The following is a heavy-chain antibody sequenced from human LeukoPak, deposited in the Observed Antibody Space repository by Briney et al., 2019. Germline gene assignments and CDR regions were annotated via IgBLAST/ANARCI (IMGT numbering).Heavy chain of an antibody. V-gene: IGHV1-2*02. Sequence: ASVKVSCKASGYTFTGYYMHWVRQAPGQGLEWMGWINPNSGGTNYAQKFQGRVTMTRDTSISTAYMGLSRLRSDDTAVYYCARGGSGSYYPFAYWGQGTLVTVSS. D-gene: IGHD3-10*01. J-gene: IGHJ4*02. CDR3: ARGGSGSYYPFAY. CDR2: INPNSGGT. CDR1: GYTFTGYY.